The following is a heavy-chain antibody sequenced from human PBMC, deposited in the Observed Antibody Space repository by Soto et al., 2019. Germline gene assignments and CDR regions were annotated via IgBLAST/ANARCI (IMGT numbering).Heavy chain of an antibody. CDR2: IYPGDSDT. CDR3: ARPFGTSGWYDH. CDR1: GYSFTIYW. V-gene: IGHV5-51*01. D-gene: IGHD2-2*01. J-gene: IGHJ5*02. Sequence: PGASLKIGCKGSGYSFTIYWIAWVRQMPGKGLECMGIIYPGDSDTRYSPSFEGQVTISADKSINTAYLQWSSLKASDSAMYYCARPFGTSGWYDHWGQGTLVTVSS.